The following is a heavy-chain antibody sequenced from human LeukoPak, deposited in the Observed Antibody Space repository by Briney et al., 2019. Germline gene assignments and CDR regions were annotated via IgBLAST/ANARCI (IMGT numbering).Heavy chain of an antibody. Sequence: GTSVKVSCKASGFTFTSSVVQWFRQARGQRLEWIGRIVVGSGDTNYAQKFQERATITRDMSTSTAYMELNSLRAEDTALYYCAKDDRSSSPNLDAFDVWGQGTMVTVSS. CDR1: GFTFTSSV. CDR2: IVVGSGDT. D-gene: IGHD6-13*01. J-gene: IGHJ3*01. V-gene: IGHV1-58*01. CDR3: AKDDRSSSPNLDAFDV.